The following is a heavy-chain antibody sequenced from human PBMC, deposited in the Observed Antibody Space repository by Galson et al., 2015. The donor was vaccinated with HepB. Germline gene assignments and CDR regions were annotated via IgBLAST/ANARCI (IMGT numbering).Heavy chain of an antibody. D-gene: IGHD3-10*02. CDR3: AKQRGRMFQFSNHYSYYPMDV. J-gene: IGHJ6*02. V-gene: IGHV3-23*01. CDR2: IIGSGGTS. CDR1: GITFSSYA. Sequence: SLRLSCAASGITFSSYAMSWVRQAPGKGLEWVSGIIGSGGTSYYADSVKGRFTISRDNSKSTLFLQMTSVRAEDTAVYYCAKQRGRMFQFSNHYSYYPMDVWGQGTTVTVSS.